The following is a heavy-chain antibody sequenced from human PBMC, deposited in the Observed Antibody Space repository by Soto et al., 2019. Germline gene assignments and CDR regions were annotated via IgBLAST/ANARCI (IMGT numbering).Heavy chain of an antibody. J-gene: IGHJ4*02. CDR3: TTDPPRVVPDDY. CDR2: IKSKTDGGTT. Sequence: GGSLRLSCAASGFTFSNAWMSWVRQAPGKGLEWVGRIKSKTDGGTTDYAAPVKGRFTISRDDSKNTLYLQMNSLKTEDTAVYYCTTDPPRVVPDDYWGRGTLVTVSS. CDR1: GFTFSNAW. V-gene: IGHV3-15*01. D-gene: IGHD2-15*01.